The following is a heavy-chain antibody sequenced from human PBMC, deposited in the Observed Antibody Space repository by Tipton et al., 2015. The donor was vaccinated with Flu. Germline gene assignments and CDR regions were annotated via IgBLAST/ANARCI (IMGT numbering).Heavy chain of an antibody. D-gene: IGHD4-11*01. Sequence: TLSLTCNVSGGSITSYYWAWIRQSPGKGLEWIGTVSRSGSTIYNPSLKSRVTISIDRSKNQFSLNLKSVTAADMAVYYCARRDYTNYVSDPKSWFDPWGQGTLVAVSS. CDR1: GGSITSYY. J-gene: IGHJ5*02. CDR2: VSRSGST. V-gene: IGHV4-59*08. CDR3: ARRDYTNYVSDPKSWFDP.